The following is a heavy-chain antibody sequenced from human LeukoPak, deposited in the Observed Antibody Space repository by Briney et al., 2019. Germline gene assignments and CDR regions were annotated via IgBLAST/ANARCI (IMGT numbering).Heavy chain of an antibody. CDR3: ARVSWFGELWNYYYYGMDV. J-gene: IGHJ6*02. CDR2: IIPIFGTA. Sequence: SAKVSCKASGGTFSSYAISWVRQAPGQGLEWMGGIIPIFGTANYAQKFQGRVTITADESTSTAYMELSSLRSEDTAVYYCARVSWFGELWNYYYYGMDVWGQGTKVTVSS. V-gene: IGHV1-69*13. CDR1: GGTFSSYA. D-gene: IGHD3-10*01.